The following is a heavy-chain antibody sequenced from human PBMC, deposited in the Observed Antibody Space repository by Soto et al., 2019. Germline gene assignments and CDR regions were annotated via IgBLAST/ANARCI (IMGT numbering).Heavy chain of an antibody. D-gene: IGHD6-13*01. CDR2: INPSSGGT. V-gene: IGHV1-46*01. CDR3: ARDIAGDGRGRWFDP. CDR1: GYIFTSYN. J-gene: IGHJ5*02. Sequence: QVQLVQSGAEVTKPGASVKVSCKASGYIFTSYNIHWVRRAPGQGLEWMGRINPSSGGTSYAQKFQDRVSMSRDTSTSTVYMELSSLRSEDTPVFYCARDIAGDGRGRWFDPWGQGSLVTVSS.